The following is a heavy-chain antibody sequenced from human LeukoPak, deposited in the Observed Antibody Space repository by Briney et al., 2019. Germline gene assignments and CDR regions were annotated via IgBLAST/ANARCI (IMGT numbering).Heavy chain of an antibody. CDR2: IYYSGST. D-gene: IGHD2-15*01. Sequence: SETLSLTCTVSGGSISSYYWSRIRQPPGKGLEWIGYIYYSGSTNYNPSLKSRVTISVDTSKNQFSLKLSSVTAADTAVYYCARDRASYCSGGSCLWHWGQGTLVTVSS. V-gene: IGHV4-59*01. J-gene: IGHJ1*01. CDR3: ARDRASYCSGGSCLWH. CDR1: GGSISSYY.